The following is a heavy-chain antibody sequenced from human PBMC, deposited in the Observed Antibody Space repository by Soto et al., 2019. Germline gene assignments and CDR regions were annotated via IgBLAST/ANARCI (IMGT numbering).Heavy chain of an antibody. V-gene: IGHV3-23*01. CDR2: ISGGGGIT. CDR1: GFIFTSYA. Sequence: GGSLRLSCAASGFIFTSYAMSWVRQAPGKGLEWVSGISGGGGITYYADSVKGRFTISRDNSKNTVYLQVISLRAEDTAVYYCAKTPGSRGTDYWGQGTLVTVSS. J-gene: IGHJ4*02. CDR3: AKTPGSRGTDY. D-gene: IGHD3-16*01.